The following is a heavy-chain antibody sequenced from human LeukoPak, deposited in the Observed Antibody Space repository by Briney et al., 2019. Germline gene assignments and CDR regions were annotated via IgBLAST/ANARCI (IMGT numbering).Heavy chain of an antibody. Sequence: PGGSLRLSCAASGFTFSSYAMSWVRQAPGKGLEWVSYISPGGGATYFADSVEGRLTISRDNTKNSVFLQMNSLTAEDTAVYYCAGGLDIAVAGPGGYFDYWGQGTLVTVSP. CDR2: ISPGGGAT. CDR3: AGGLDIAVAGPGGYFDY. CDR1: GFTFSSYA. J-gene: IGHJ4*02. V-gene: IGHV3-48*04. D-gene: IGHD6-19*01.